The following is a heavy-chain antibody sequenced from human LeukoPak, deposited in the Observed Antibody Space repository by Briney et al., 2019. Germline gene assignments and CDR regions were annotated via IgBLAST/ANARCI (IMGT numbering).Heavy chain of an antibody. CDR2: ISYDGSNT. J-gene: IGHJ4*02. Sequence: PGGSLRLSCAASGFTFSTYAMHWVRQAPGKGLEWVAVISYDGSNTYSADSVKGRFTISRDNSKNTLYLQMNSLRAEDTAVYYCAKDTDPYPTYYFDYWGQGILVTVSS. D-gene: IGHD2-8*02. CDR3: AKDTDPYPTYYFDY. CDR1: GFTFSTYA. V-gene: IGHV3-30-3*01.